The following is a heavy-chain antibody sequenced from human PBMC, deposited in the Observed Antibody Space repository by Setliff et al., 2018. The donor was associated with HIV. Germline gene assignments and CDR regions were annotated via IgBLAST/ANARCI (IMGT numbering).Heavy chain of an antibody. V-gene: IGHV4-59*12. J-gene: IGHJ4*02. D-gene: IGHD3-3*01. Sequence: PSETLSLTCTVSGASISTDYWSWIRQSPGKGLEWIGYIYHTGTTNYSPSLESRVTISIDTSKNQFSLNLTSVTAADTAVYYCARGGAFWSGYYGFGYWGQGTLVTVSS. CDR2: IYHTGTT. CDR3: ARGGAFWSGYYGFGY. CDR1: GASISTDY.